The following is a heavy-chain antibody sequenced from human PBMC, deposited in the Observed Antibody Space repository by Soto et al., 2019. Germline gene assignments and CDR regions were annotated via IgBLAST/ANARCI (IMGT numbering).Heavy chain of an antibody. CDR3: AKRSGYYAFDI. J-gene: IGHJ3*02. D-gene: IGHD3-22*01. CDR1: GYTFTNHW. V-gene: IGHV5-10-1*01. Sequence: GESLKISCQGSGYTFTNHWITWVRQMPGKGLEWMGRINPSDSHTNYSPSFQGHVTMSVDKSISTAYLQWSSLKASDTAMYYCAKRSGYYAFDIWGQGTMVTVSS. CDR2: INPSDSHT.